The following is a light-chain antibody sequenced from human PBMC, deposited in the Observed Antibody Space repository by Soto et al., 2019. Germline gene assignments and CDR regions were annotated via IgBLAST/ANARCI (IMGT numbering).Light chain of an antibody. CDR2: GAS. CDR3: QQDGSQPIT. CDR1: QNVGVR. Sequence: EIVLPQSPAPLSASPGERPTLSCTASQNVGVRLAWYQHKPGQAPRLLISGASSRATGIPDRFSGSGSGTDFTLIISRLEPEDFALYYCQQDGSQPITFGQGTRLEIK. V-gene: IGKV3-20*01. J-gene: IGKJ5*01.